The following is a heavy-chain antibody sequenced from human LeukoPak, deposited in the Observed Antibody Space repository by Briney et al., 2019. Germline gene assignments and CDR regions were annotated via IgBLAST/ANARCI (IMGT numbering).Heavy chain of an antibody. V-gene: IGHV1-69*05. Sequence: AASVKVSCKASGGTFSSYAISWVRQAPGQGLEWMGGIIPIFGTANYAQKFQGRVTITTDESTSTAYMELSSLRSEDTAVYYCATKCSSTNCYTFDYWGQGTLVTVSS. J-gene: IGHJ4*02. CDR1: GGTFSSYA. D-gene: IGHD2-2*02. CDR3: ATKCSSTNCYTFDY. CDR2: IIPIFGTA.